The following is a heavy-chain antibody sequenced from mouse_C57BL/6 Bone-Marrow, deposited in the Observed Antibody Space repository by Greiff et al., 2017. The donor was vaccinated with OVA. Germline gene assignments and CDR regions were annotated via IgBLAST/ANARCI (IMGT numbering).Heavy chain of an antibody. CDR2: IGPESGDI. CDR3: TSAYSNWWFAY. Sequence: VQLQQSGAELVRPGASVKLSCTASGFNIKDDYMHWVQQRPEQGLEWIGWIGPESGDIEYASKFQGKATITGDTSSNTAYLQLSRLTSEDTAVYYCTSAYSNWWFAYWGQGTLVTVSA. V-gene: IGHV14-4*01. J-gene: IGHJ3*01. CDR1: GFNIKDDY. D-gene: IGHD2-5*01.